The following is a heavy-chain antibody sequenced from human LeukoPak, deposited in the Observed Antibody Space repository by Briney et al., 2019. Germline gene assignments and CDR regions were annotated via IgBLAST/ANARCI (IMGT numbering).Heavy chain of an antibody. V-gene: IGHV3-30-3*01. J-gene: IGHJ6*02. CDR3: ARAGYYGSGSYPRLSYYGMDV. Sequence: GGSLRLSCAASGFTFSSYAMHWVRQAPGKGLEWVAVISYDGSNKYYADSVKGRFTISRDNSKNTLYLQMNSLRAKDTAVYYCARAGYYGSGSYPRLSYYGMDVWGQGTTVTVSS. CDR2: ISYDGSNK. D-gene: IGHD3-10*01. CDR1: GFTFSSYA.